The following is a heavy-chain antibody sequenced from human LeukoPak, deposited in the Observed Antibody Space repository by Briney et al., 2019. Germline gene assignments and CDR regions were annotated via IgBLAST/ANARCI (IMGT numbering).Heavy chain of an antibody. CDR3: ARVYYYGSGSSLGYFDY. J-gene: IGHJ4*02. V-gene: IGHV3-74*01. D-gene: IGHD3-10*01. CDR1: GFTFSSYW. CDR2: INSDGSST. Sequence: GGSLRLSCAAPGFTFSSYWMHWVRQAPGKGLVWVSRINSDGSSTSYADSVKGRFTISRDNAKNTLYLQMNSLRAEDTAVYYCARVYYYGSGSSLGYFDYWGQGTLVTVSS.